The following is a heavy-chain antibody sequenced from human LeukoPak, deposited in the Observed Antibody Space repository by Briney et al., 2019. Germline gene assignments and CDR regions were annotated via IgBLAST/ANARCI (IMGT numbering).Heavy chain of an antibody. D-gene: IGHD6-25*01. CDR1: GGSFSGYY. Sequence: PSETLSLTCAVYGGSFSGYYWIWIRQPPGKGLEWIGEINHSGSTNYNPSLKSRVTISVDTSKNQFSLKLSSVTAADTAVYYCARPAGYPGLNYFDYWGQGTLVTVSS. V-gene: IGHV4-34*01. J-gene: IGHJ4*02. CDR2: INHSGST. CDR3: ARPAGYPGLNYFDY.